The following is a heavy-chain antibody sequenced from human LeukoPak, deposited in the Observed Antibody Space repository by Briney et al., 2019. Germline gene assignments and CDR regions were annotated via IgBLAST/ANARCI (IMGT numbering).Heavy chain of an antibody. CDR2: ISSRSSST. J-gene: IGHJ4*02. V-gene: IGHV3-48*04. D-gene: IGHD1-14*01. CDR3: ARLPTTSIPEVGY. CDR1: GFAFSTYT. Sequence: GGSLRLSCVASGFAFSTYTMNWVRQAPGKGLEWVSDISSRSSSTNYADSVKGRFTISRDNAGNSLYLQMNSLRAEDTAVYYCARLPTTSIPEVGYWGQGTLVIVFS.